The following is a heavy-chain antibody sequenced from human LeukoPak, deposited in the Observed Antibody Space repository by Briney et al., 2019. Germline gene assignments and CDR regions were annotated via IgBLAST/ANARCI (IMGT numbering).Heavy chain of an antibody. D-gene: IGHD5-12*01. CDR1: GFSFSNYA. CDR3: VKGGYDFVEVAYFDF. Sequence: GGSLRLSCAASGFSFSNYAMGWVRQAPGKGLEWVAIIIASRVNTFTPDSVQGLFTISKDTSQTTLYLQISSLRVEDTPVYYCVKGGYDFVEVAYFDFWGQETLVTVSS. V-gene: IGHV3-23*01. J-gene: IGHJ4*02. CDR2: IIASRVNT.